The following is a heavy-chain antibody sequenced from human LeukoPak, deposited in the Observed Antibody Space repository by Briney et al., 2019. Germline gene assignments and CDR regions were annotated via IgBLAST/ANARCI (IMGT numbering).Heavy chain of an antibody. CDR1: GGSISSSSYY. CDR3: ARVLPSSWYGGPQGGDYYMDV. J-gene: IGHJ6*03. Sequence: PSETLSLTCTVSGGSISSSSYYWGWIRQPPGKGLEWIGSIYYSGSTYYNPSLKSRVTISVDTSKNQFSLKLSSVTAADTAVYYCARVLPSSWYGGPQGGDYYMDVWGKGTTVTVSS. V-gene: IGHV4-39*07. CDR2: IYYSGST. D-gene: IGHD6-13*01.